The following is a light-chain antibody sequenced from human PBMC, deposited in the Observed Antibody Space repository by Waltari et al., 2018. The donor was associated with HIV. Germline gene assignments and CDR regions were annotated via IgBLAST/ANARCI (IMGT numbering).Light chain of an antibody. CDR1: QSVTNY. V-gene: IGKV3-11*01. Sequence: GERATLSCRASQSVTNYLAWYQQKPGQAPRLLIYDASIRATGIPDRFSGSGSGTDFNLTISSLGPEDFAVYYCQQCSDWPLSFGGGSRVEIK. J-gene: IGKJ4*01. CDR2: DAS. CDR3: QQCSDWPLS.